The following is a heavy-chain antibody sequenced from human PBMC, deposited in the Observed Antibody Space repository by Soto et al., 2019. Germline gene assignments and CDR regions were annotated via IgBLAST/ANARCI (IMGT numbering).Heavy chain of an antibody. CDR2: INPSGGST. V-gene: IGHV1-46*01. CDR3: ARDMGDYTVTPIYYYYGMDV. Sequence: GASVKVSCKASGYTFTSYYMHWVRQAPGQGLEWMGIINPSGGSTSYAQKFQGRVTMTRDTSTSTVYMELSSLRSEDTAVYYCARDMGDYTVTPIYYYYGMDVWGQGTTVTVSS. D-gene: IGHD4-4*01. CDR1: GYTFTSYY. J-gene: IGHJ6*02.